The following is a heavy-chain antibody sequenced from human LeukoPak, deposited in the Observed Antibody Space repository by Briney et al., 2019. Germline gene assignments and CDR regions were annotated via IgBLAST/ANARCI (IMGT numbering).Heavy chain of an antibody. D-gene: IGHD3-22*01. CDR1: GGSISSDIFY. CDR3: ARVLGDDSSGYYGDAFDI. V-gene: IGHV4-61*02. Sequence: PSQTLSLTCTVSGGSISSDIFYWTWIRQPAGKGLEWIGRIYKRGSTNYNPSLKSRVTMSVDASRNELSLHLSSVTAADTAVYYCARVLGDDSSGYYGDAFDIWGQGTMVTVSS. J-gene: IGHJ3*02. CDR2: IYKRGST.